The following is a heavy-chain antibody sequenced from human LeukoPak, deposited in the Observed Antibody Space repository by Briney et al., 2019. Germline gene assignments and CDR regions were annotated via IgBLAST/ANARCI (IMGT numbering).Heavy chain of an antibody. CDR2: ISGSGGST. CDR1: GFTFSSYA. Sequence: GGSLRLSCAASGFTFSSYAMSWVRQAPGKGLEWVSAISGSGGSTYYVDSVKGRFTISRDNSKNTLYLQMNSLRAEDTAVYYCAKAGYSSSWYEFDYWGQGTLVTVSS. V-gene: IGHV3-23*01. J-gene: IGHJ4*02. CDR3: AKAGYSSSWYEFDY. D-gene: IGHD6-13*01.